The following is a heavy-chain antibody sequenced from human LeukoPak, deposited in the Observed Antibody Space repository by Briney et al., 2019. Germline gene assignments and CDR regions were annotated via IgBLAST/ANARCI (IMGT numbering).Heavy chain of an antibody. CDR3: ARWYLET. J-gene: IGHJ5*02. D-gene: IGHD6-13*01. CDR2: ITSSGSTT. CDR1: GFTFSSYE. Sequence: GGSLRLSCAASGFTFSSYEVNWVRQAPGKGLEWVSYITSSGSTTYYADSVKGRFTISRDNAKNSLYLQMNSLRAEDTAVYYCARWYLETWGQGTLVTVSS. V-gene: IGHV3-48*03.